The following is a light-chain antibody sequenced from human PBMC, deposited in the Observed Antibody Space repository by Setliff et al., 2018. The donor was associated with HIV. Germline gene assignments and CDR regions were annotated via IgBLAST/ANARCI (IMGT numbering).Light chain of an antibody. Sequence: QSALTQPASVSGSPGQSITISCTGTSGDIGAFTFVSRYQQYPGKAPKLLIYDVTTRPSGVSNRFSGSKSGNTASLTISGLQAEDEADYYCSIHRSRGYVFGTGTKVTVL. CDR1: SGDIGAFTF. J-gene: IGLJ1*01. CDR2: DVT. V-gene: IGLV2-14*03. CDR3: SIHRSRGYV.